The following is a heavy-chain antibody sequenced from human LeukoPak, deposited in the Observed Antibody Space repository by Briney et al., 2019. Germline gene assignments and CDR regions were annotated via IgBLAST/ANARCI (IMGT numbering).Heavy chain of an antibody. V-gene: IGHV3-74*01. D-gene: IGHD6-19*01. J-gene: IGHJ3*02. CDR2: INSDGSST. CDR3: ARGVSSVAVVWGESEDAFDI. Sequence: GGSLRLSCAASGFTGSNNYVSWVRQAPGKGLVWVSRINSDGSSTSYADSVKGRFTISRDNAKNTLYLQMNSLRAEDTAVYYCARGVSSVAVVWGESEDAFDIWGQGTMVTVSS. CDR1: GFTGSNNY.